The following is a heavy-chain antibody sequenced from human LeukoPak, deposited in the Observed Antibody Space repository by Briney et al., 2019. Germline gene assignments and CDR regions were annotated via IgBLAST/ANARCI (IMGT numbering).Heavy chain of an antibody. V-gene: IGHV3-53*01. D-gene: IGHD4-17*01. Sequence: GGSLRLSCAASGFTFSSYTMNWVRQAPGKGLEWVSVIYSGGSTYYADSVKGRFTISRDNSKNTLYLQMNSLRAEDTAVYYCARDGGYYGDPGGDYWGQGTLVTVSS. CDR2: IYSGGST. J-gene: IGHJ4*02. CDR3: ARDGGYYGDPGGDY. CDR1: GFTFSSYT.